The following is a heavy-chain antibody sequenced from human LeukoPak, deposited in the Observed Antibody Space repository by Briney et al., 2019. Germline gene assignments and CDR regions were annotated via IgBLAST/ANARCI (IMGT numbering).Heavy chain of an antibody. Sequence: PSETLSLTCAVYGGSFSGYYWSWIRQPPGKGLEWIGEINHSGSTNYNPSLKSRVTISVDTSKNQFSLKLSSVTAADTAVYYCARRGGSSGWYYYYGMDVWGQGTTVTVSS. CDR3: ARRGGSSGWYYYYGMDV. D-gene: IGHD6-19*01. J-gene: IGHJ6*02. CDR2: INHSGST. CDR1: GGSFSGYY. V-gene: IGHV4-34*01.